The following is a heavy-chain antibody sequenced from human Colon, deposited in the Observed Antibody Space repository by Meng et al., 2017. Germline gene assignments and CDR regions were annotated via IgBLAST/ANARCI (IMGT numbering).Heavy chain of an antibody. CDR3: ARVVSLVVKGNWFDS. V-gene: IGHV4-31*03. D-gene: IGHD2-15*01. CDR2: IDHSGTT. CDR1: GGSISSGGYY. Sequence: QVQLQESGPGLVKPSQTLSLTCTVSGGSISSGGYYWSWIRQHPGKGLEWIGYIDHSGTTYDNPSLKTRLTMSVDTSKNQFSLKLTSVTAADTAVYYCARVVSLVVKGNWFDSWGQGTLVTVSS. J-gene: IGHJ5*01.